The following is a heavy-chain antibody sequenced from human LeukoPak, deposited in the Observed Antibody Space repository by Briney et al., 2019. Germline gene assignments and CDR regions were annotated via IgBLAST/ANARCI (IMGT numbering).Heavy chain of an antibody. J-gene: IGHJ4*02. CDR1: GHTFTSY. V-gene: IGHV1-18*01. CDR3: AREKYDTGWNYFDY. CDR2: ISAYNGDT. Sequence: ASAKVSCKASGHTFTSYFSWVRQAPGQGLEWMGWISAYNGDTNYAQKFQGRVTMTTEPSTSTAYMELRSLRSDDTAVYYCAREKYDTGWNYFDYWGQGSLVTVSS. D-gene: IGHD6-19*01.